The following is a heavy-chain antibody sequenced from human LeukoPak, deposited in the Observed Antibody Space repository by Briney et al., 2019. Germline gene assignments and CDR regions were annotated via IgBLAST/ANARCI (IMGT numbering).Heavy chain of an antibody. V-gene: IGHV3-74*01. J-gene: IGHJ5*02. D-gene: IGHD2-15*01. CDR3: VRGGPSTWS. CDR1: GFTFKLYW. Sequence: GGSLRLSCAVSGFTFKLYWMHWVRQAPGKGPVWVSRINDDGSDTTYADSVKGRFTISRDDARNMLFLQMNSLRAEDTAVYYCVRGGPSTWSWGQGTLVTVSS. CDR2: INDDGSDT.